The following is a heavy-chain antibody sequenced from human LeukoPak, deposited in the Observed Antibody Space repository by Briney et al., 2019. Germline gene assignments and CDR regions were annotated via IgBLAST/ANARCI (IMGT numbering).Heavy chain of an antibody. J-gene: IGHJ6*02. D-gene: IGHD3-3*01. CDR2: INPTGGET. CDR3: AREYYDFRSVGISYYYYGMDV. CDR1: GYTFSNYY. V-gene: IGHV1-46*01. Sequence: ASVKVSCKASGYTFSNYYIHWVRQAPGQVLEWMGIINPTGGETTYAQKFQGRVTMTTDTSTSTAYMELRSLRSDDTAVYYCAREYYDFRSVGISYYYYGMDVWGQGTTVTVSS.